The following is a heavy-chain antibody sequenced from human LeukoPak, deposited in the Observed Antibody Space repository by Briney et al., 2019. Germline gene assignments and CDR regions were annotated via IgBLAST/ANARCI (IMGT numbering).Heavy chain of an antibody. D-gene: IGHD4-17*01. CDR1: GGSISSYY. CDR2: IYTSGST. Sequence: SQTLSLTCTVSGGSISSYYWSWIRQPAGKGLEWIGRIYTSGSTNYNPSLKSRVTMSVDTSKNQFSLKLSSVTAADTAVYCCARVKEGYGDYTWDYYYYMDVWGKGTTVTVSS. J-gene: IGHJ6*03. V-gene: IGHV4-4*07. CDR3: ARVKEGYGDYTWDYYYYMDV.